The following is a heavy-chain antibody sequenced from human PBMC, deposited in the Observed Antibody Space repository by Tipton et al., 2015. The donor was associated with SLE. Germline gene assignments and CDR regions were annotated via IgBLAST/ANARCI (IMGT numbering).Heavy chain of an antibody. CDR1: GGSISSYY. J-gene: IGHJ3*02. CDR3: AGSYNSGRYHRDAFDI. CDR2: IYTSGST. V-gene: IGHV4-4*09. D-gene: IGHD6-13*01. Sequence: TLSLTCTVSGGSISSYYWSWIRQPPGKGLEWIGYIYTSGSTNYNPSLKSRVTISVDTSKNQFSLKLNSVTAAGTAVYYWAGSYNSGRYHRDAFDIWGQGTMVTVSS.